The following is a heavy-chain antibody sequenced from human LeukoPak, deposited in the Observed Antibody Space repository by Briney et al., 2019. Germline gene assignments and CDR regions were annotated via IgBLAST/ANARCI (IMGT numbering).Heavy chain of an antibody. CDR2: ISYDGSNK. CDR1: GFTFSSYA. J-gene: IGHJ4*02. CDR3: ARDAGNYPIYYFDY. V-gene: IGHV3-30-3*01. D-gene: IGHD4-23*01. Sequence: GGSLRLSCAASGFTFSSYAMHWVRQAPGKGLEWVAVISYDGSNKYYADSVKGRFTITRDNSKNTLYLQMNSLRAEDTAVYYCARDAGNYPIYYFDYWGQGTLVTVSS.